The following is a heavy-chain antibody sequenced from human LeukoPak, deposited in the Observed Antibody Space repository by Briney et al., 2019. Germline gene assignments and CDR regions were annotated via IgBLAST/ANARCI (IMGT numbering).Heavy chain of an antibody. J-gene: IGHJ4*02. Sequence: ASVKVSCKASGYSFSDNYMQWVRQAPGQGLEWMGWINPNSGGTNYAQKFQGRVTMTRDTSISTAYMELSRLRSDDTAVYYCAREVYGDSSFDYWGQGTLLTVSS. D-gene: IGHD4-17*01. V-gene: IGHV1-2*02. CDR3: AREVYGDSSFDY. CDR2: INPNSGGT. CDR1: GYSFSDNY.